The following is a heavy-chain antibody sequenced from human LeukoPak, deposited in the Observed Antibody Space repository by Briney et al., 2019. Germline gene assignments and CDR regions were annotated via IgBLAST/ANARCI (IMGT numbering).Heavy chain of an antibody. Sequence: TGGSLRLSCAASGFTFSSYAMSGVRQAPGKGLDWVSAISGSGGSTHYADSVKGRFTISRDNSKNTLYLQMNSLRAEDTAVYYCAKVPYDSSGYYYFDYWGQGPLVTVSS. J-gene: IGHJ4*02. D-gene: IGHD3-22*01. CDR1: GFTFSSYA. CDR3: AKVPYDSSGYYYFDY. CDR2: ISGSGGST. V-gene: IGHV3-23*01.